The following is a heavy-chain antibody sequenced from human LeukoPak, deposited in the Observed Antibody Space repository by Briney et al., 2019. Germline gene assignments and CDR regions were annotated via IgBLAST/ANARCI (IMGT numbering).Heavy chain of an antibody. CDR3: ARDQMGFDP. D-gene: IGHD5-24*01. V-gene: IGHV6-1*01. Sequence: SQTLSLTCAISGDSVSSNSAAWNWIRQSRSRGLEWQGRTYYRSKWYNDYEVSVKSRITIIPDTSKNQLSLQLNSVAPEDTAVYYCARDQMGFDPWGQGILVTVSS. CDR1: GDSVSSNSAA. CDR2: TYYRSKWYN. J-gene: IGHJ5*02.